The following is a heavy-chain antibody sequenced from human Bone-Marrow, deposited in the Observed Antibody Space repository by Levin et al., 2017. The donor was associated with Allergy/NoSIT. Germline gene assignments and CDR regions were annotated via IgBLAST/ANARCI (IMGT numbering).Heavy chain of an antibody. CDR3: AKERYDRSGRHFDY. Sequence: GGSLRLSCATSGFTFDDHTMHWVRQAPGKGLEWVARISWNSGNIGYADSVKGRFTISRDNTKSSLYLQLDSLTTEDSALYYCAKERYDRSGRHFDYWGQGTLVTVSS. J-gene: IGHJ4*02. V-gene: IGHV3-9*01. CDR1: GFTFDDHT. D-gene: IGHD3-22*01. CDR2: ISWNSGNI.